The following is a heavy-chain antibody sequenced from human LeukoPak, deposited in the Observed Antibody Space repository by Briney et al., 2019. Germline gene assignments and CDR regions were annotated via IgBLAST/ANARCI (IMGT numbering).Heavy chain of an antibody. CDR1: GGTFSSYA. V-gene: IGHV1-69*13. D-gene: IGHD5-18*01. J-gene: IGHJ1*01. CDR3: AYGYSYIAF. CDR2: ITPIFGIT. Sequence: GASVKVSCKASGGTFSSYAINWVRQAPGQGLEWMGGITPIFGITDYAEKFQGRVTITADASTYTAFMELSSLRSEDTAVYYCAYGYSYIAFWGQGTLVTVSS.